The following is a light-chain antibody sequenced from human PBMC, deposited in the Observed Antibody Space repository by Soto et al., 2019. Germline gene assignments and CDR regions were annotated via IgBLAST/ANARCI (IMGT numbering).Light chain of an antibody. CDR1: QTISSW. CDR3: QQYNSYSWT. Sequence: DIQMTQSPSTLYASVGDRVTITCRASQTISSWLAWYQQKPGRAPKLLIYKASTLQSGVPSRFSGSGSGTEFTLTISSLQPDDFATYYCQQYNSYSWTFGRGTKVEIK. CDR2: KAS. V-gene: IGKV1-5*03. J-gene: IGKJ1*01.